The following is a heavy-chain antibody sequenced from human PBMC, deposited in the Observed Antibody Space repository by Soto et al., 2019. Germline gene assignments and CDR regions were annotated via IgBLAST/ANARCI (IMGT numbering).Heavy chain of an antibody. D-gene: IGHD6-13*01. CDR2: INPSGGST. V-gene: IGHV1-46*01. CDR1: GYTFTSYY. Sequence: ASVKVSFKASGYTFTSYYMHWVRQAPGQGLEWMGIINPSGGSTSYAQKFQGRVTMTRDTSTSTVYMELSSLRSEDTAVYYCARDLAFGYSSSWYPNYWGQGTLVTVSS. J-gene: IGHJ4*02. CDR3: ARDLAFGYSSSWYPNY.